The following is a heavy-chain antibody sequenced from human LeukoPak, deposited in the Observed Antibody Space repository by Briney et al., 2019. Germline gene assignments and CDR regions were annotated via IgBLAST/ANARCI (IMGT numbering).Heavy chain of an antibody. CDR1: GFTFGSYA. Sequence: GRSLRLSCAASGFTFGSYAMHWVRQAPGKGLEWVAVISYDGSNKYYADSVKGRFTISRDNSKNTLYLQMNSLRAEDTAVYYCASCSSTNCYWGQGTLVTVSS. CDR2: ISYDGSNK. D-gene: IGHD2-2*01. CDR3: ASCSSTNCY. V-gene: IGHV3-30-3*01. J-gene: IGHJ4*02.